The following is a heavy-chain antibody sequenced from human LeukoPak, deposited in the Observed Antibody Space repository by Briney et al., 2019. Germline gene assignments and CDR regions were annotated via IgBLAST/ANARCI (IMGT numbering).Heavy chain of an antibody. CDR2: IYYSGGT. D-gene: IGHD3-3*01. CDR1: GGSINSYY. V-gene: IGHV4-59*01. Sequence: PSETLSLTCIDSGGSINSYYWSWIRQPPGKGLEWIGYIYYSGGTNYNPSLKRRVTISADTSKTQSPLKLSSVTAAATAVYYCARGVRFFHYGMDVWGTGTTVTVSS. CDR3: ARGVRFFHYGMDV. J-gene: IGHJ6*04.